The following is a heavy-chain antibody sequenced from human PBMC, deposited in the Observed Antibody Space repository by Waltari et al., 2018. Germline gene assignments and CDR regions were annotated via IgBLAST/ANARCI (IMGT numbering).Heavy chain of an antibody. CDR2: IYYTGST. D-gene: IGHD2-21*02. CDR1: GGSIRGCY. J-gene: IGHJ5*02. V-gene: IGHV4-59*01. Sequence: QVQLQESGPSLLKPSETLSLICTVSGGSIRGCYWSWVRQPPGKGLDWIGDIYYTGSTNFNPSLKRRVTMSVATSKTQFSLKLSSVTAADTAFYYCARGGGGDWEWFDPWGQGTLVTVSS. CDR3: ARGGGGDWEWFDP.